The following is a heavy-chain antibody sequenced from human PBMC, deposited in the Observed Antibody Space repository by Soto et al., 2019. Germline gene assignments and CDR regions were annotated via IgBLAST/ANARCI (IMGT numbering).Heavy chain of an antibody. CDR3: ARDRWGSSWYDY. Sequence: ASVKVSCKASGGTFSSYAISWVRQAPGQGLEWMGWINPNSGGTNYAQKFQGWVTMTRDTSISTAYMELSRLRSDDTAVYYCARDRWGSSWYDYWGQGTLVTVSS. J-gene: IGHJ4*02. D-gene: IGHD6-13*01. V-gene: IGHV1-2*04. CDR2: INPNSGGT. CDR1: GGTFSSYA.